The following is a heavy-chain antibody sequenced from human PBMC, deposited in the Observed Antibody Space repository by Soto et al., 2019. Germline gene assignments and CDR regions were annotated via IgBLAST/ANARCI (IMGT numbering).Heavy chain of an antibody. CDR3: ARSYSSGPKVNYYYYGMDV. CDR2: INPSGGST. V-gene: IGHV1-46*01. J-gene: IGHJ6*02. Sequence: TSVKVSCKASGYTFTSYYMHWVRQAPGQGLEWMGIINPSGGSTSYAQKFQGRVTMTRDTSTSTVYMELSSLRSEDTAVYYCARSYSSGPKVNYYYYGMDVWGQGTTVTVSS. D-gene: IGHD6-19*01. CDR1: GYTFTSYY.